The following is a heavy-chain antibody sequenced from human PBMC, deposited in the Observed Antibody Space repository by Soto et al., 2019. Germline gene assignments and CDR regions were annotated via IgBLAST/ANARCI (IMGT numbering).Heavy chain of an antibody. Sequence: QVQLVESGGGLVKPGGSLRLSCAASGFTFSDYYMSWIRQAPGKGLEWVSYISSSSTHTNYADSVKGRFTISRDNTKNSLYLQMNSLRAEDTAVYYCARSRIVNYYFYGMDVWGQGTTVTVSS. CDR2: ISSSSTHT. D-gene: IGHD3-22*01. J-gene: IGHJ6*02. CDR1: GFTFSDYY. CDR3: ARSRIVNYYFYGMDV. V-gene: IGHV3-11*06.